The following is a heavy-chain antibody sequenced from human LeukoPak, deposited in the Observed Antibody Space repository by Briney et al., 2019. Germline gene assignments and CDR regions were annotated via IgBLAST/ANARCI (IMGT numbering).Heavy chain of an antibody. D-gene: IGHD4-23*01. CDR2: INWNGGST. V-gene: IGHV3-20*04. Sequence: GGSLRLSCAASGFTFDDYGMSWVRQAPGKGLEWVSGINWNGGSTSYADSVKGRFTISRDTAKNSLYLQMNSLRAEDTAVYYCARGLTVVLNTYFDYWGQGTLVTVSS. CDR1: GFTFDDYG. J-gene: IGHJ4*02. CDR3: ARGLTVVLNTYFDY.